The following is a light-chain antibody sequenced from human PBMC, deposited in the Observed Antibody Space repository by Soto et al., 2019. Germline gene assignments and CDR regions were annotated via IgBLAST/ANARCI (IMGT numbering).Light chain of an antibody. Sequence: DIQMTQSPPSLSESVGDSFTITCRASQNINSQLNWYQQKPGRAPLLLIYGASTLQSGVPSRFSGRGSWTDFRLTSSSLQHEDFASYFCQQTYIIPRTFGQGTKVDIK. CDR2: GAS. CDR3: QQTYIIPRT. V-gene: IGKV1-39*01. CDR1: QNINSQ. J-gene: IGKJ1*01.